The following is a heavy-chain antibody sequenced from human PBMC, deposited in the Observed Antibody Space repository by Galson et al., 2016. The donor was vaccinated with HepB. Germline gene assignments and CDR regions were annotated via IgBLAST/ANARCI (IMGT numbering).Heavy chain of an antibody. Sequence: SLRLSCAASGFTFDDYAMHWVRQAPGKGLEWVSGISWNSAGIGYADSVKGRFTISRDNAKNSLHLQMNSLRAEDTALYLCVKDNDNVWDGMDVWGQGTTVTVSS. J-gene: IGHJ6*02. CDR1: GFTFDDYA. CDR3: VKDNDNVWDGMDV. V-gene: IGHV3-9*01. D-gene: IGHD3-16*01. CDR2: ISWNSAGI.